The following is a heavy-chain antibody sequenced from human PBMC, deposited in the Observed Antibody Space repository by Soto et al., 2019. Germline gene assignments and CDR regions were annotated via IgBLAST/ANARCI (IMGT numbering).Heavy chain of an antibody. CDR1: GYTFTSYD. V-gene: IGHV1-8*01. D-gene: IGHD3-22*01. CDR3: ARGFVIDYYDSSGYPNWFDP. Sequence: GASVKVSCKASGYTFTSYDINWVRQATGQGLEWMGWMNPNSGNTGYAQKFQGRVTMTRNTSISTAYMELSSLGSEDTAVYYCARGFVIDYYDSSGYPNWFDPWGQGTLVTVSS. CDR2: MNPNSGNT. J-gene: IGHJ5*02.